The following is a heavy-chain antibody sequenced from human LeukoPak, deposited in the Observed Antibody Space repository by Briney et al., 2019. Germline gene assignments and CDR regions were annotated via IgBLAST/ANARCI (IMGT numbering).Heavy chain of an antibody. CDR3: AKGSYYDSSGSFYFDY. Sequence: GGSLRLSCAAPGFTFSSYAMSWVRQAPGKGLEWVSGISGSGDNTYYADSVKGRFTISRDHSKNTLYVQVNSLGTEDTAAYYCAKGSYYDSSGSFYFDYWGQGTLVTVSS. V-gene: IGHV3-23*01. CDR1: GFTFSSYA. CDR2: ISGSGDNT. D-gene: IGHD3-22*01. J-gene: IGHJ4*02.